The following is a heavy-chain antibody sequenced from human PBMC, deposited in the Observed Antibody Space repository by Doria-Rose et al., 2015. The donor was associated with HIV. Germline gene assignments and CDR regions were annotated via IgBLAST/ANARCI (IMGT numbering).Heavy chain of an antibody. CDR2: IFSDDER. V-gene: IGHV2-26*01. D-gene: IGHD6-13*01. J-gene: IGHJ4*02. CDR1: GVSLSSPGMG. CDR3: ARIKSSRWYHKYYIDF. Sequence: QVTLKESGPVLVKPTETLTLTCTVSGVSLSSPGMGVSWIRQPPGKALEWLANIFSDDERSYIPSLNSRLTITSGTSRSQLVLTMTDMDPVDTATYYCARIKSSRWYHKYYIDFWGQGTLVIVSA.